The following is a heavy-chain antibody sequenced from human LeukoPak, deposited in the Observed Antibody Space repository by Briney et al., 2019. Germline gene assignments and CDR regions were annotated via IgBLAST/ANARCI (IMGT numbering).Heavy chain of an antibody. V-gene: IGHV4-61*02. CDR1: GGSISSGSYY. CDR2: IYTSGST. CDR3: ARDKAAAGTWYFDY. Sequence: SQTLSLTCTVSGGSISSGSYYWSWIRQPAGKGLEWIGRIYTSGSTNYNPSLKSRVTISVDTSKNQFSLKLSSVTAADTAVYYCARDKAAAGTWYFDYWGQGTLVTVSS. D-gene: IGHD6-13*01. J-gene: IGHJ4*02.